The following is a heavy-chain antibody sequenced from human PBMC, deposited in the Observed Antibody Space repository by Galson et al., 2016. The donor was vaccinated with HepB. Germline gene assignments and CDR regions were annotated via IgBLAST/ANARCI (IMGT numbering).Heavy chain of an antibody. CDR2: ISGSGDRT. CDR3: AKDWGFWNYDSSGTLDY. J-gene: IGHJ4*02. V-gene: IGHV3-23*01. CDR1: EFTFSSYV. Sequence: LRLSCAASEFTFSSYVMSWVRQAPGKGLEWVSAISGSGDRTYYADSVKGRFTISRDNSKNTLYLQMNSLRAEDTAVYFCAKDWGFWNYDSSGTLDYWGQGTLVTVSS. D-gene: IGHD3-22*01.